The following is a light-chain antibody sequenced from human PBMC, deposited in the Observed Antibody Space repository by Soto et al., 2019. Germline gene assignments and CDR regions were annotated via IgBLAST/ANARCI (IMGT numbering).Light chain of an antibody. V-gene: IGLV2-18*02. CDR2: EVS. Sequence: QSALTQPPSVSGSPGQSVTISCTGTSSDVGGYNRVSWYQQPPGTAPKLMIYEVSNRPSGVPDRFSGSKSGNTASLNISGLQAEDEADYYCSSYTSSSTRVFGGGTKLTVL. CDR1: SSDVGGYNR. CDR3: SSYTSSSTRV. J-gene: IGLJ3*02.